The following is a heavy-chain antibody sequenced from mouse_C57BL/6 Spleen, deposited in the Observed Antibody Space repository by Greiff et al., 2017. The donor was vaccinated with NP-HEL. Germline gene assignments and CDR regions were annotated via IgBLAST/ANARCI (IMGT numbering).Heavy chain of an antibody. CDR2: ISSGSSTI. D-gene: IGHD1-1*01. CDR3: ARQNYYYGSSPWFAY. CDR1: GFTFSDYG. Sequence: EVMLVESGGGLVKPGGSLKLSCAASGFTFSDYGMHWVRQAPEKGLEWVAYISSGSSTIYYADTVKGRFTISRDNAKNTLFLQMTSLRSEDTAMYYCARQNYYYGSSPWFAYWGQGTLVTVSA. J-gene: IGHJ3*01. V-gene: IGHV5-17*01.